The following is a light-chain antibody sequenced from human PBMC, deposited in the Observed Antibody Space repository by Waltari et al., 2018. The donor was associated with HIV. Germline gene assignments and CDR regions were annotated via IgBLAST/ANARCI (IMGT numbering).Light chain of an antibody. CDR1: QAISNH. CDR3: QQYDNLPLRHT. Sequence: DIQLSQSPSSLSASVGDRVTITCEVNQAISNHLNWDQQKQRKAPKFLIYDASNLETGVPSKFSGRGSSTDFTVTINSRQPEDIATYYCQQYDNLPLRHTFGQGTKLEIK. CDR2: DAS. V-gene: IGKV1-33*01. J-gene: IGKJ2*01.